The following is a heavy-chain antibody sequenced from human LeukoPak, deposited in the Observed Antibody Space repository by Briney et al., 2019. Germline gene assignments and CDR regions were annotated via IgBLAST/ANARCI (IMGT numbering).Heavy chain of an antibody. Sequence: ASVKVSCKASGYTFTSYGISWMRQAPGQGLEWMGWISAYNGSTNYAQKLQGRVTMTTDTSTSTAYMELRSLRSDDTAVYYCAREMEGGYCSGGSCYSVVDYWGQGTLVTVSS. CDR2: ISAYNGST. D-gene: IGHD2-15*01. CDR1: GYTFTSYG. CDR3: AREMEGGYCSGGSCYSVVDY. J-gene: IGHJ4*02. V-gene: IGHV1-18*01.